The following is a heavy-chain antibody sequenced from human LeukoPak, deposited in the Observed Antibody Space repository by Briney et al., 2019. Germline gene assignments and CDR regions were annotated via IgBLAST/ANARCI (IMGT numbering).Heavy chain of an antibody. CDR1: GGSISSYY. CDR3: ARGSYSSGWYRVY. CDR2: IYTSGST. Sequence: SETLSLTCTVSGGSISSYYWSWLRQPAGKGLEWIGRIYTSGSTNYNPSLKSRVTMSVDTSKNQISLKLSSVTAADTAVYYCARGSYSSGWYRVYWGQGTLVTVSS. D-gene: IGHD6-19*01. J-gene: IGHJ4*02. V-gene: IGHV4-4*07.